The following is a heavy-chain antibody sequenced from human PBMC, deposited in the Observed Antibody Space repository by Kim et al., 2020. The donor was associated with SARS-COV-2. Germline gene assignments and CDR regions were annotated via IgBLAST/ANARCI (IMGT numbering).Heavy chain of an antibody. D-gene: IGHD3-3*02. V-gene: IGHV1-46*01. CDR3: ARHFHGMDV. Sequence: GTMSDAQKFQGRITMTSDTSTSTVNMELSSLRSEDTAVYYCARHFHGMDVWGQGTTVTVSS. J-gene: IGHJ6*02. CDR2: GTM.